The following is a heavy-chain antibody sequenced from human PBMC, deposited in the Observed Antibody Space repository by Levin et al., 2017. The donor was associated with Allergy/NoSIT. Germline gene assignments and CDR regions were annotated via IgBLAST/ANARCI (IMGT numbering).Heavy chain of an antibody. Sequence: PEASVKVSCKASGYTFTGYYMHWVRQAPGQGLEWMGWINPNSGGTNYAQKFQGRVTMTRDTSISTAYMELSRLRSDDTAVYYCARVSEGSGYCSSTSCYSSVYWFDPWGQGTLVTVSS. D-gene: IGHD2-2*01. CDR1: GYTFTGYY. J-gene: IGHJ5*02. CDR3: ARVSEGSGYCSSTSCYSSVYWFDP. V-gene: IGHV1-2*02. CDR2: INPNSGGT.